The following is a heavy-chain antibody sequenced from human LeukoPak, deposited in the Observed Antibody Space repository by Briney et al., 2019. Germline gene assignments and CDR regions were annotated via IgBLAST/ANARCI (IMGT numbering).Heavy chain of an antibody. V-gene: IGHV4-39*01. Sequence: NPSETLSLTCTLSGGSIITSTYYWGWIRQPPGKGLEWIGSFYYSGSTYYNPSLKSRVTVSADTSKNQFSLKLSSVTAADTAVYYCASTLRFLEWSPFDPWGQGTLVTVSS. CDR1: GGSIITSTYY. CDR3: ASTLRFLEWSPFDP. J-gene: IGHJ5*02. D-gene: IGHD3-3*01. CDR2: FYYSGST.